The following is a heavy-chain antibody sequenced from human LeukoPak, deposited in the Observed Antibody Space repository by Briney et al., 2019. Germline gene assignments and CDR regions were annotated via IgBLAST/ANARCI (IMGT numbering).Heavy chain of an antibody. J-gene: IGHJ5*02. V-gene: IGHV4-59*12. Sequence: SETLSLTCTVSGGSISSYYWSWIRQPPGKGLEWIGYIYYSGSTNYNPSLKSRVTMSVDTSKNQFSLKLSSVTAADTAVYYCARGAYYYGSGTADWFDPWGQGTLVTVSS. CDR1: GGSISSYY. CDR3: ARGAYYYGSGTADWFDP. D-gene: IGHD3-10*01. CDR2: IYYSGST.